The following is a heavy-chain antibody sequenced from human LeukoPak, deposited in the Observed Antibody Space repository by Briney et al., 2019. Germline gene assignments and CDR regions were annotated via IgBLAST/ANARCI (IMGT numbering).Heavy chain of an antibody. CDR2: ISGSGGNT. CDR1: GFTFSSYD. CDR3: AKFSENINYYDSSGYYYASYFDY. Sequence: GGSLRLSCAASGFTFSSYDMNWVRQVPGKGLEWVSSISGSGGNTYYADSVKSRFTISRDNSKNTLYLQMNSLRAEDTAVYYCAKFSENINYYDSSGYYYASYFDYWGQGTLVTVSS. D-gene: IGHD3-22*01. V-gene: IGHV3-23*01. J-gene: IGHJ4*02.